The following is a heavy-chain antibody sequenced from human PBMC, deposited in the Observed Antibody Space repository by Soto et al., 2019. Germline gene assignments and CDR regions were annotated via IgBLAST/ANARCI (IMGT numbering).Heavy chain of an antibody. D-gene: IGHD3-22*01. CDR3: VKGEYYYDSSGYYPFDY. CDR1: GFTLRSYA. J-gene: IGHJ4*02. CDR2: ISTNGGST. Sequence: GGSLRLSCAASGFTLRSYAMHWVRQAPGKGLEYVSSISTNGGSTHYADSVKGRFTISRDNSKNTQYLQMSSLRADDTAVYYCVKGEYYYDSSGYYPFDYWGQGTLVTVSS. V-gene: IGHV3-64D*06.